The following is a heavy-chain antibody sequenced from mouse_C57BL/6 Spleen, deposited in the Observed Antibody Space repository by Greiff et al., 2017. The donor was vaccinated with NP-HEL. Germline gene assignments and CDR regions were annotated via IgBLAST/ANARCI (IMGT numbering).Heavy chain of an antibody. CDR2: IHPNSGST. V-gene: IGHV1-64*01. D-gene: IGHD2-2*01. CDR3: ARGGYDGRVYAMDY. J-gene: IGHJ4*01. Sequence: QVQLQQPGAELVKPGASVKLSCKASGYTFTSYWMHWVKQRPGQGLEWIGMIHPNSGSTNYNEKFKSKATLTVDKSSSTAYMQLSSLTSEDSAVYYCARGGYDGRVYAMDYWGQGTSVTVSS. CDR1: GYTFTSYW.